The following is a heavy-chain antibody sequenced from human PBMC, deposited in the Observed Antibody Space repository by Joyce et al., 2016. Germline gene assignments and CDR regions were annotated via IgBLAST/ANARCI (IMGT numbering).Heavy chain of an antibody. J-gene: IGHJ4*02. D-gene: IGHD4-17*01. Sequence: QGQLVQSGAEVKKPGSSVKVSCRTSGYIFSNYGVNWVRQAPGQGLEWMGWITAYNGYTKYAQKFQGRVTITTDTSTSTVYMELRRLRSDDTAVYFCARGADGDYISSFDHWGQGTLLTVSS. V-gene: IGHV1-18*01. CDR2: ITAYNGYT. CDR1: GYIFSNYG. CDR3: ARGADGDYISSFDH.